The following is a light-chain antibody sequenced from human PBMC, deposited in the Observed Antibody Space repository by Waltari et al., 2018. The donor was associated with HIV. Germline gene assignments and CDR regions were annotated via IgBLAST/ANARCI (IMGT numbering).Light chain of an antibody. Sequence: YDLSQPLSVSVDLGQTARITCGGDNIGSKHVHWYQQKPGQAPVLVIYRSRNRPSVITDRISASKAGSMVTLIISRVQIEDEADYFCQVWDSRTVVFGGGTTLTVL. CDR2: RSR. V-gene: IGLV3-9*01. CDR1: NIGSKH. J-gene: IGLJ2*01. CDR3: QVWDSRTVV.